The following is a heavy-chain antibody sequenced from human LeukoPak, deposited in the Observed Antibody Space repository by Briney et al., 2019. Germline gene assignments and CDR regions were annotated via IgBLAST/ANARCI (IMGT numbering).Heavy chain of an antibody. J-gene: IGHJ3*02. CDR2: INPNSGGT. D-gene: IGHD3-22*01. V-gene: IGHV1-2*02. CDR1: GYTFTGYY. CDR3: ARDYYDSSGYDAFDI. Sequence: ASVKVSCKASGYTFTGYYMHWVRQAPGQGLEWMGWINPNSGGTNYAQKFQDRVTMTRDTSISTAYMGLSRLRSDDTAVYYCARDYYDSSGYDAFDIWGQGTMVTVSS.